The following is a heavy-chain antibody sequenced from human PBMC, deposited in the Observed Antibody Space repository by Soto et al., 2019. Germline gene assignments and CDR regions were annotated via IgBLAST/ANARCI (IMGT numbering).Heavy chain of an antibody. CDR3: AKDQIRLYSSSSSPSLDHYYGMDV. Sequence: GGSLRLSCAASGFTFSSYGMHWVRQAPGKGLEWVAVISYDGSNKYYADSVKGRSTISRDNSKNTLYLQMNSLRAEDTAVYYCAKDQIRLYSSSSSPSLDHYYGMDVWGQGTTVTVSS. D-gene: IGHD6-6*01. CDR2: ISYDGSNK. CDR1: GFTFSSYG. V-gene: IGHV3-30*18. J-gene: IGHJ6*02.